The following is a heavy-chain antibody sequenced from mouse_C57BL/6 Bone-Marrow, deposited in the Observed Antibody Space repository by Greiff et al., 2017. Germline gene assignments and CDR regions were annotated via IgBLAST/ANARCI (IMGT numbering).Heavy chain of an antibody. J-gene: IGHJ2*01. V-gene: IGHV1-12*01. D-gene: IGHD1-1*01. CDR2: IYPGNGDT. CDR3: LTNTYFDY. CDR1: GYTFTSYN. Sequence: SGAELVRPGASVKMSCKASGYTFTSYNMHWVKQTPRQGLEWIGAIYPGNGDTSYNQKFKGKATLTVDKYSSTAYMQLSSLTSEDAAVYFCLTNTYFDYWGQGTTLTVSS.